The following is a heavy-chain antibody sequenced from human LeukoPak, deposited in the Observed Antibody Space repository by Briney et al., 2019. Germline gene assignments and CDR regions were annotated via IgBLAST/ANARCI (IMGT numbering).Heavy chain of an antibody. Sequence: ASVKVSCKASGYTFTGYYMHWVRQAPGQGLEWMGRINPSGGSTSYAQKFQGRVTMTRDTSTSTVYMELSSLRSEDTAVYYCARSRLRSYHDYWGQGALVTVSS. CDR3: ARSRLRSYHDY. CDR2: INPSGGST. J-gene: IGHJ4*02. D-gene: IGHD2-2*01. CDR1: GYTFTGYY. V-gene: IGHV1-46*01.